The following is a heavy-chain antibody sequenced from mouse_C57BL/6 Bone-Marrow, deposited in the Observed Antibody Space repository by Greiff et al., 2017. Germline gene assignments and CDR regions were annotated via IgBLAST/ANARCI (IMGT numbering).Heavy chain of an antibody. D-gene: IGHD1-1*01. Sequence: DVKLVESGGGLVQPGGSMKLSCAASGFTFSDAWMDWVRQSPEKGLEWVAEIRNKANNHATYYAESVKGRFTISRDDSKSSVYLQMNSLRAEDTGIYYCTRITTVVAPAMDYWGQGTSVTVSS. J-gene: IGHJ4*01. CDR2: IRNKANNHAT. CDR1: GFTFSDAW. V-gene: IGHV6-6*01. CDR3: TRITTVVAPAMDY.